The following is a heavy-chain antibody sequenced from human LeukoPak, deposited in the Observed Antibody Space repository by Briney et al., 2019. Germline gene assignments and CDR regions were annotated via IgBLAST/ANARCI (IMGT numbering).Heavy chain of an antibody. CDR2: IKSKTDGGTT. Sequence: GGSLRLSCAASGFTFSNAWMSWVRQAPGKGLEWVGRIKSKTDGGTTDYAAPVKGRFTISRDDSKNTLYLQMSSLKTEDTAVYYCTTGVSITMIVVLGPDAFDIWGQGTMVTVSS. D-gene: IGHD3-22*01. CDR3: TTGVSITMIVVLGPDAFDI. CDR1: GFTFSNAW. J-gene: IGHJ3*02. V-gene: IGHV3-15*01.